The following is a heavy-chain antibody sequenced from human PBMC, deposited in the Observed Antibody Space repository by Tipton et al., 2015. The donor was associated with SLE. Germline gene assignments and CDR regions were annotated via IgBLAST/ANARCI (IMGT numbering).Heavy chain of an antibody. D-gene: IGHD3-3*01. J-gene: IGHJ4*02. Sequence: LRLSCAVYGGSFSGYYWSWIRQPPGKGLEWIGEINHSGSTNYNPSLKSRVTISVDTSKNQLSLKLSSVTAADTAVYYCAGQDFWSGYSPYYFDSWGQGTLVTVSS. CDR3: AGQDFWSGYSPYYFDS. V-gene: IGHV4-34*01. CDR2: INHSGST. CDR1: GGSFSGYY.